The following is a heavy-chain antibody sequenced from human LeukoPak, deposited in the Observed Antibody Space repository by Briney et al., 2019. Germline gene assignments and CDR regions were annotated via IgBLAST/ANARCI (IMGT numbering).Heavy chain of an antibody. D-gene: IGHD3-10*01. Sequence: ASVKVSCKVSGYTLTELSMHWVRQAPGKGLEWKGGFDPEDGETIYAQKFQGRVTMTEDTSTDTAYMELSSLRSEDTAVYYCATWYYYGSGSYYKIDYWGQGTLVTVSS. V-gene: IGHV1-24*01. CDR2: FDPEDGET. J-gene: IGHJ4*02. CDR1: GYTLTELS. CDR3: ATWYYYGSGSYYKIDY.